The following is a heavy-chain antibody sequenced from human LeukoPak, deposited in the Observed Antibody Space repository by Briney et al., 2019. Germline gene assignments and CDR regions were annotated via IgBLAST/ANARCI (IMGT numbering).Heavy chain of an antibody. J-gene: IGHJ4*02. Sequence: TGGSLRLSCAASGFTFISYAMNWVRQAPGKGRGGVSTISGDGGPTHYADSVKGRFTISRANSKNTLFLQMNSLRAEDTAVYYCAKSGSRDWDYFEYWGQGTLVTASS. CDR3: AKSGSRDWDYFEY. D-gene: IGHD6-19*01. CDR1: GFTFISYA. CDR2: ISGDGGPT. V-gene: IGHV3-23*01.